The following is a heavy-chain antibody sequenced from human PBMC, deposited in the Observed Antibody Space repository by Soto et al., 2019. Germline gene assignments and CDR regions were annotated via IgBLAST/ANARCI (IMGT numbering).Heavy chain of an antibody. CDR3: ASLDYDILTGYYRDYYYYGMDV. J-gene: IGHJ6*02. D-gene: IGHD3-9*01. CDR1: GYSFTSYW. CDR2: IYPGDSDT. Sequence: GESLKISCKGSGYSFTSYWIGWVRQMPGKGLEWMGIIYPGDSDTRYSPSFQGQVTISADKSISTAYLQWSSLKASDTAMYYCASLDYDILTGYYRDYYYYGMDVWGQGTTVTVSS. V-gene: IGHV5-51*01.